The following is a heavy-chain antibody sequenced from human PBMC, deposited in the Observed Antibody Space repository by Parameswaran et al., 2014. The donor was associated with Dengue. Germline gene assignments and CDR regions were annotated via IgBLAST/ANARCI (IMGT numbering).Heavy chain of an antibody. D-gene: IGHD3-10*01. CDR3: ARHRPFQTYYYGSGNFNRRGGFDY. V-gene: IGHV4-39*01. J-gene: IGHJ4*02. CDR2: IYYSGST. Sequence: WIRQPPGKGLEWIGSIYYSGSTYYNPSLKSRVTISVDTSKNQFPLKLSSVTAADTAVYYCARHRPFQTYYYGSGNFNRRGGFDYWGQGTLVTVSS.